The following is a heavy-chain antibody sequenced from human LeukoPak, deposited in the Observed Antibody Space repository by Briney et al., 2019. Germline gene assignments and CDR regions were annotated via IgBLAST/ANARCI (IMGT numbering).Heavy chain of an antibody. D-gene: IGHD3-22*01. Sequence: SETLSLTCAVYGGSFSGYYWSWIRQPPGKGLEWIGEINHSGSTNYDPSLKSRVTISVDTSKNQFSLKLSSVTAADTAVYYCARGSQSSSRERLYYYDSSGYFLDYWGQGTLVTVSS. CDR3: ARGSQSSSRERLYYYDSSGYFLDY. J-gene: IGHJ4*02. V-gene: IGHV4-34*01. CDR2: INHSGST. CDR1: GGSFSGYY.